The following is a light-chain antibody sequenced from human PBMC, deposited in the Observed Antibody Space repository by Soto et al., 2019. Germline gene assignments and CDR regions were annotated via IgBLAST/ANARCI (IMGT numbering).Light chain of an antibody. Sequence: DIVMTQSPDSLAVSLGERATINCKSSQSVLYNSAWYQQKPGQPPKVLIYWASTRESGVPDRFSGSGSGTDFPLTISSLQAEDVAVYYCQQYYKTPRTFGQGTKVEIK. J-gene: IGKJ1*01. CDR2: WAS. V-gene: IGKV4-1*01. CDR1: QSVLYNS. CDR3: QQYYKTPRT.